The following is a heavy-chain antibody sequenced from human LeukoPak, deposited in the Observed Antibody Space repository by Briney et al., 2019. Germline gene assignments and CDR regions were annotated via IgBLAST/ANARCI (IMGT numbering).Heavy chain of an antibody. CDR3: ASVAGIAEYYFDY. CDR1: GYTFTGYY. D-gene: IGHD6-13*01. Sequence: ASVKVSCKASGYTFTGYYMHWVRQASGQGLEWMGWINPNSGGTNYAQKFQGRVTMTRDTSISTAYMELSRLRSDDTAVYYCASVAGIAEYYFDYWGQGTLVTVSS. V-gene: IGHV1-2*02. CDR2: INPNSGGT. J-gene: IGHJ4*02.